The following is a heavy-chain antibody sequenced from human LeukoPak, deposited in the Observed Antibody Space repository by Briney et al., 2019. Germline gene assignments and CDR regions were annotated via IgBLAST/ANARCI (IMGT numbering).Heavy chain of an antibody. D-gene: IGHD3-22*01. CDR1: GFTFSSYE. CDR2: ISSSGSTI. V-gene: IGHV3-48*03. CDR3: AKDSGYYDSSPNYFDY. Sequence: GGSLRLSCAASGFTFSSYEMNWVRQAPGKGLEWVSYISSSGSTIYYADSVKGRFTISRDNAKNSLYLQMNSLRAEDTAVYYCAKDSGYYDSSPNYFDYWGQGTLVTVSS. J-gene: IGHJ4*02.